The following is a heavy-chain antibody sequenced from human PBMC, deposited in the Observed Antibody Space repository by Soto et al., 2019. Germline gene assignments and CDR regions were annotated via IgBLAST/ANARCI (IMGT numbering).Heavy chain of an antibody. CDR2: IYYSGRT. J-gene: IGHJ4*02. V-gene: IGHV4-39*01. CDR3: ERKRTSVVTQAHFDV. D-gene: IGHD2-21*02. Sequence: SSETLSLTCTVTGDSINSRSYYWGWIRQPPGKGLEWIGSIYYSGRTYNNPSLRSRVSMSIDTSKDQFSLKLKSVTAADTALYFCERKRTSVVTQAHFDVWGPGSLVTVYS. CDR1: GDSINSRSYY.